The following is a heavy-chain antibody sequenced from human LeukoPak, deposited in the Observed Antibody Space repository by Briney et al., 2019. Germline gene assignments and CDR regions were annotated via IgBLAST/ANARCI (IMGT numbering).Heavy chain of an antibody. V-gene: IGHV3-9*01. D-gene: IGHD5-18*01. CDR2: ISWNSGSI. CDR1: GFTFSSYA. Sequence: PGGSLRLSCAASGFTFSSYAMSWVRQAPGKGLEWVSGISWNSGSIGYADSVKGRFTISRDNAKNSLYLQMNSLRAEDTALYYCAIVDTAMVLDYWGQGTLVTVSS. CDR3: AIVDTAMVLDY. J-gene: IGHJ4*02.